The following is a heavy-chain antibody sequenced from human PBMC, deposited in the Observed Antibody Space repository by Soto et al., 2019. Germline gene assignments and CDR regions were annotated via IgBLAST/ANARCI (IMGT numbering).Heavy chain of an antibody. V-gene: IGHV4-59*01. Sequence: SETLSLTCTVSGDSISSYYWTWIRQPPGKGLEYIGYIYYSGRTYYNPSLKSRVTISLDTSKNQFSLKLSSVTAADTAVYYCARGHLGITTTGTWYDFDYWGQVTLFTVSS. J-gene: IGHJ4*02. CDR1: GDSISSYY. CDR3: ARGHLGITTTGTWYDFDY. CDR2: IYYSGRT. D-gene: IGHD2-15*01.